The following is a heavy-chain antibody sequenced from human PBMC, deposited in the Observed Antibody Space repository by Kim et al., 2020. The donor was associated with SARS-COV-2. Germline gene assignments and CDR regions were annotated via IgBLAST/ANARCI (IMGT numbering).Heavy chain of an antibody. D-gene: IGHD2-15*01. V-gene: IGHV1-18*01. CDR3: ASGRDGACSGGSCYPAYFQH. CDR1: GYTFTSYG. CDR2: ISAYNGNT. J-gene: IGHJ1*01. Sequence: ASVKVSCKASGYTFTSYGISWVRQAPGQGLEWMGWISAYNGNTNYAQKLQGRVTMTTDTSTSTAYMELRSLRSDDTAVYYCASGRDGACSGGSCYPAYFQHWGQGTLVTVSS.